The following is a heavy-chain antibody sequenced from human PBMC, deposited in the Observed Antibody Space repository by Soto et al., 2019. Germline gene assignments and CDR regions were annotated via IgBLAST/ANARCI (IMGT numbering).Heavy chain of an antibody. CDR2: ISGSGGST. J-gene: IGHJ4*02. V-gene: IGHV3-23*01. CDR3: AKIRAGYCSSTSCRYDYSNYDY. CDR1: GFTFSSYA. D-gene: IGHD2-2*01. Sequence: GGSLRLSCAASGFTFSSYAMSWVRQAPGKGLEWVSAISGSGGSTYYADSVKGRFTISRDNSKNTLYLQMNSLRAEDTAVYYCAKIRAGYCSSTSCRYDYSNYDYWGQGTLVTVSS.